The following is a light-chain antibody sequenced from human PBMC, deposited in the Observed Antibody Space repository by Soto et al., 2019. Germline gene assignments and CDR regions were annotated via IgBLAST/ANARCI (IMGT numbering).Light chain of an antibody. CDR1: SSDVGGYNY. CDR3: SSYAGSRYV. J-gene: IGLJ1*01. V-gene: IGLV2-8*01. CDR2: EVT. Sequence: QSLLTQPPSASGSPGQSVTISCTGTSSDVGGYNYVSWYQQHPGKAPKLTIYEVTKRPSGVPDRFSGSKSGNTASLTVSGLQAEDEADYYCSSYAGSRYVFGTGTTVPVL.